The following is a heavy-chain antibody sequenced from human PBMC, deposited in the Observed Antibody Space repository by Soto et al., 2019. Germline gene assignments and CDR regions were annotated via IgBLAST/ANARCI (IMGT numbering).Heavy chain of an antibody. CDR3: AHRIAAHAGRDWFDP. J-gene: IGHJ5*02. Sequence: SGPTLVNTTQTLTLTCTFSGFSLSTSGVGVGWIRQPPGKALEWLALIYWDDDKRYSPSLKSRLTITKDTSKNQVVLTMTNMDPVDTATYYCAHRIAAHAGRDWFDPWGQGTLVTVSS. CDR1: GFSLSTSGVG. D-gene: IGHD6-13*01. CDR2: IYWDDDK. V-gene: IGHV2-5*02.